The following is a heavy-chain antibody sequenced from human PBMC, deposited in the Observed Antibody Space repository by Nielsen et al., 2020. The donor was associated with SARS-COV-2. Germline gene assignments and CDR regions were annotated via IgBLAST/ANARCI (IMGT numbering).Heavy chain of an antibody. CDR3: ARLLDSRIYPMFDS. J-gene: IGHJ4*02. Sequence: ASVKVSCKASGYTFTPYGISWVRQAPGQGLEWMGWVSPYYGETNYAQKFQDRVTMTINTPASTVYMELSSLRSEDSAVYYCARLLDSRIYPMFDSWGQGTLVTVSS. D-gene: IGHD3-3*01. CDR2: VSPYYGET. V-gene: IGHV1-18*04. CDR1: GYTFTPYG.